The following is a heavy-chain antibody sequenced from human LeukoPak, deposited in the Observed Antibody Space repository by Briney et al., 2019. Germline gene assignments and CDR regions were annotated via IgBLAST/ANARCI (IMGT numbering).Heavy chain of an antibody. J-gene: IGHJ4*02. V-gene: IGHV3-23*01. D-gene: IGHD3-3*01. Sequence: PGGSLRLSCAASGFTFSSYAMSWVRQAPGKGLEWVSAISGSGGSTYYADSVKGRFTISRDNSKNTLYLQMNSLRAEDTAVYYCAKAFRGGYYRSSNWDYWGQGTLVTVSS. CDR1: GFTFSSYA. CDR2: ISGSGGST. CDR3: AKAFRGGYYRSSNWDY.